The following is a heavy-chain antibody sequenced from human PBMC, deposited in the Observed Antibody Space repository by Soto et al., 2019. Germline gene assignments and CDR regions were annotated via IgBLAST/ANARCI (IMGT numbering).Heavy chain of an antibody. CDR3: EVTTGY. D-gene: IGHD1-1*01. V-gene: IGHV1-8*01. J-gene: IGHJ4*02. CDR1: GYTFTEYD. Sequence: ASVKVSCKTAGYTFTEYDINWVRQAPGQGPEYMGWVSPENKNAGYAPQFRGRVSMTTDTTISTAYLEVTNLTYEDTAVYYCEVTTGYWGQGTMVTVS. CDR2: VSPENKNA.